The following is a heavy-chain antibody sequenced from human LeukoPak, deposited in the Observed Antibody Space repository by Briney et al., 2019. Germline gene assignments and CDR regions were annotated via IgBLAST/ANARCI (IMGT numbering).Heavy chain of an antibody. CDR2: IGTAGDT. CDR3: ARVAKERVGGVYYFDY. Sequence: GGSLRLSCAASGFTFSDYDMHWVRQATGKGLEWVSAIGTAGDTYYTSSVKGRFTISRENAKNSLYLQMNSLRAGDTAVYYCARVAKERVGGVYYFDYWGQGTLVTVSS. J-gene: IGHJ4*02. CDR1: GFTFSDYD. V-gene: IGHV3-13*01. D-gene: IGHD1-1*01.